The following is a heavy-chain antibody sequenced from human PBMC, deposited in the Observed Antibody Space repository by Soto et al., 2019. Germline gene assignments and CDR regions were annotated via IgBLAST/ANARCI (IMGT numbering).Heavy chain of an antibody. J-gene: IGHJ4*02. V-gene: IGHV4-34*01. CDR3: ARIGGRYSYAHFDY. Sequence: SETLSLTCAVYVGSFSGYYWSWIRQPPGKGLEWIGEINHSGSTNYNPSLKSRVTISVDTSKNQFSLKLSSVTAADTAVYYCARIGGRYSYAHFDYWGQGTLVTVSS. CDR1: VGSFSGYY. CDR2: INHSGST. D-gene: IGHD5-18*01.